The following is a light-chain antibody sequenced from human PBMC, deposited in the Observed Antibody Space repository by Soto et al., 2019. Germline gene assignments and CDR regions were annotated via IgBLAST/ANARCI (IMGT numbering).Light chain of an antibody. CDR3: QKYNRAPWT. J-gene: IGKJ1*01. CDR2: DAA. Sequence: DIQMTQSPSSLSASVGDRVTITCRASQGISYYLAWYQQKPGKVPKVLIYDAATLQSGVPSRFSGSGSGTDFTLTISTLQPEDDATYYCQKYNRAPWTFCQGTKVEIK. CDR1: QGISYY. V-gene: IGKV1-27*01.